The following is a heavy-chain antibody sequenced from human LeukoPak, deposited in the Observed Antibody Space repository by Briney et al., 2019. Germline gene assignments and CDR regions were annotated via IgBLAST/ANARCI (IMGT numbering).Heavy chain of an antibody. CDR2: INYSGNT. J-gene: IGHJ5*02. V-gene: IGHV4-59*01. Sequence: PAETLSLTCTVSGGSISSYYWSWIRQPPGKGLEYIGYINYSGNTNSNPSLNSRVTISLDTSKNQFYLKLRSVTAADTAVYFCARDSVYATNWFDPWGQGTLVTVSS. D-gene: IGHD2-8*01. CDR1: GGSISSYY. CDR3: ARDSVYATNWFDP.